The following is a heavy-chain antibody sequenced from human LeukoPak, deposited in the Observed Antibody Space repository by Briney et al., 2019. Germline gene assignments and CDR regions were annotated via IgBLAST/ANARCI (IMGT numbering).Heavy chain of an antibody. V-gene: IGHV3-74*01. CDR2: INSDGSST. J-gene: IGHJ4*02. CDR1: GFTFSRNW. Sequence: GGSLRLSCAASGFTFSRNWMHWVRQAPGKGLVWVSRINSDGSSTNYADSVKGRFTISGDNAKNTLHLQMNSLRAEDTAVYYCVRDLGIAVAPGYWGQGTLVTVSS. D-gene: IGHD6-19*01. CDR3: VRDLGIAVAPGY.